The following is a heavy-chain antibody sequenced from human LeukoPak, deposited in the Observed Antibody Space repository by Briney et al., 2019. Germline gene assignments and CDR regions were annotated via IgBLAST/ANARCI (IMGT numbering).Heavy chain of an antibody. V-gene: IGHV1-3*01. CDR2: INAGNGNT. CDR1: GHTFTSYA. D-gene: IGHD3-10*01. J-gene: IGHJ5*02. Sequence: ASVKVSCKASGHTFTSYAMHWVRQAPGQRLEWIGWINAGNGNTKYSQKFQGRVTITRDTSASTAYMELSSLRSEDTAVYYCARDRGDYYGSGSYTHPFDPWGQGTLVTVSS. CDR3: ARDRGDYYGSGSYTHPFDP.